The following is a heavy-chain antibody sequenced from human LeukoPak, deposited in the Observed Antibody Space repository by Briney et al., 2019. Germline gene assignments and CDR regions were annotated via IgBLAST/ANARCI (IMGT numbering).Heavy chain of an antibody. Sequence: PGGPLKLSFAASGFTFSPCGMTWVRQAPGKGLEWVPAISSSGDSTAHADSVKGRFTISRDNSKNTVFLQMNSLRAEDTAVYYCAKTPGGYLDYWGQGTRVTVSS. V-gene: IGHV3-23*01. CDR2: ISSSGDST. CDR3: AKTPGGYLDY. J-gene: IGHJ4*02. CDR1: GFTFSPCG.